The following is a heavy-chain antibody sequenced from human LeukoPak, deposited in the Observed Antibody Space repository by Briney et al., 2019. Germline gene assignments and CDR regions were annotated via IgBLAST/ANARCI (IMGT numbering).Heavy chain of an antibody. J-gene: IGHJ4*02. CDR3: ATGTVGGTFDY. Sequence: GGSLRLSCAASGFTFSNSLMHWVRQVPGKGLEWVSGISWNSGSIGYADSVKGRFTISRDNAKNSLYLQMNSLRAEDTALYYCATGTVGGTFDYWGQGTLVTVSS. V-gene: IGHV3-9*01. CDR2: ISWNSGSI. CDR1: GFTFSNSL. D-gene: IGHD1-14*01.